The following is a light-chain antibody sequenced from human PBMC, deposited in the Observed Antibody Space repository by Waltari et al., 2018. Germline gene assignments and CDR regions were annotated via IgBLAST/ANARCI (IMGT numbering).Light chain of an antibody. CDR1: QPITNY. V-gene: IGKV1-33*01. CDR3: QRYDNLPVFA. Sequence: DIKLTQSPSSLSASVGDRVTITGHASQPITNYLNWYQQKPGKAPELLIYDASKLQTGVPSRFSRSQSGTEFSFTIGSLQPEDVATYYCQRYDNLPVFAFGPGTKVNVK. J-gene: IGKJ3*01. CDR2: DAS.